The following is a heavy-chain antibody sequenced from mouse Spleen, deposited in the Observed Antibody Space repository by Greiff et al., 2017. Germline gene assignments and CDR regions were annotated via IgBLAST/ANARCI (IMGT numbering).Heavy chain of an antibody. Sequence: QVHVKQSGAELAKPGASVKLSCKASGYTFTSYWMHWVKQRPGQGLEWIGYINPSSGYTKYNQKFKDKATLTADKSSSTAYMQLSSLTYEDSAVYYCARSPGDYLYYFDYWGQGTTLTVSS. J-gene: IGHJ2*01. V-gene: IGHV1-7*01. CDR1: GYTFTSYW. CDR2: INPSSGYT. D-gene: IGHD2-13*01. CDR3: ARSPGDYLYYFDY.